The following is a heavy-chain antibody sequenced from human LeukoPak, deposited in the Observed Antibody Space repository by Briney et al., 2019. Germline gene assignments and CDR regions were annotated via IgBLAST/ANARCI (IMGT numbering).Heavy chain of an antibody. J-gene: IGHJ4*02. CDR2: IKQDGSEK. CDR1: GLSFSSYW. Sequence: GGALRLSCTASGLSFSSYWLTWVRQAPGPGQESVANIKQDGSEKNYVASVTGRFTISRDDTKNSLYLQMNSLRDEDTAVYHCVSRRCTATACFAASFNCFDYWGQGTLVTVSS. V-gene: IGHV3-7*03. CDR3: VSRRCTATACFAASFNCFDY. D-gene: IGHD2-8*02.